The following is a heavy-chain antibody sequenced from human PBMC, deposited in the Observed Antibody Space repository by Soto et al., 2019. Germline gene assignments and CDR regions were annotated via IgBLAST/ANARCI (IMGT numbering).Heavy chain of an antibody. J-gene: IGHJ6*02. V-gene: IGHV3-33*01. D-gene: IGHD6-19*01. CDR2: IWYDGSNK. Sequence: GGSLRLSCAASGFTFSSYGMHWVRQAPGKGLEWVAVIWYDGSNKYYADSVKGRFTISRDNSKNTLYLQMNSLRAEDTSVYYCARWSSSGWYERMDVWGQGTTVTAP. CDR1: GFTFSSYG. CDR3: ARWSSSGWYERMDV.